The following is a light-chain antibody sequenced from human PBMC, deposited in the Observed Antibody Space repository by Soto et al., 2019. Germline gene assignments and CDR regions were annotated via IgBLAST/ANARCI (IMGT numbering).Light chain of an antibody. CDR1: HSIRAW. J-gene: IGKJ2*01. CDR2: KAS. V-gene: IGKV1-5*03. CDR3: HQYHKFPYT. Sequence: DMQMTQSPSTLSASVEDRVTSTCRASHSIRAWLAWYQQKPGKAPKLLVYKASTLETGVPSRFSGSGSGTEFTLTISSLQPDDFATYYCHQYHKFPYTFGQGTKLEIK.